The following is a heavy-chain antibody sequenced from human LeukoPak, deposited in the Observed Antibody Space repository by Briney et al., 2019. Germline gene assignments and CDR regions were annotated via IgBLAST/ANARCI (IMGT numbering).Heavy chain of an antibody. V-gene: IGHV3-23*01. J-gene: IGHJ4*02. D-gene: IGHD6-19*01. CDR1: GFTFSSYA. CDR2: ISGSGGST. CDR3: AKDRDTSGWFIDY. Sequence: GGSLRLSCAASGFTFSSYAMTWVRQAPGKGLEWVSVISGSGGSTYYIDSAKGRFTVSRDNSKNTLYLQMNSLRAEDTAVYHCAKDRDTSGWFIDYWGQGTLVTVSS.